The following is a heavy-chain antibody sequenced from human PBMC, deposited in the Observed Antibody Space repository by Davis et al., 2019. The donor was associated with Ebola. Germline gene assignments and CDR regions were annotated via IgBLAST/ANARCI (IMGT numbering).Heavy chain of an antibody. V-gene: IGHV3-48*04. CDR3: ARKLNIVASYYYYGMDV. J-gene: IGHJ6*02. CDR1: GFTFSSYS. Sequence: PGGSLRLSCAASGFTFSSYSMNWVRQAPGKGLEWVSYISSSGSTIYYADSVKGRFTISRDNAKNSLYLQMNSLRAEDTAVYYCARKLNIVASYYYYGMDVWGQGTTVTVSS. D-gene: IGHD5-12*01. CDR2: ISSSGSTI.